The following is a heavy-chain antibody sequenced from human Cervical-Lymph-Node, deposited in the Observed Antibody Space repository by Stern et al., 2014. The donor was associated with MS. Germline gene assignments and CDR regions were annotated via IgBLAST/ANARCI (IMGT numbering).Heavy chain of an antibody. CDR2: ISLNSNSI. Sequence: EVQLVESGGGSVPPGSSLRLSCAASGFTFGDCAMHWVRQAPGKGLEWVSGISLNSNSIGYADSVSGRFTISRDNAKNSLYLQVNSLRPEDTALYYCARDISERYYDFDSWGQGTLVTVSS. CDR1: GFTFGDCA. D-gene: IGHD1-26*01. V-gene: IGHV3-9*01. J-gene: IGHJ4*02. CDR3: ARDISERYYDFDS.